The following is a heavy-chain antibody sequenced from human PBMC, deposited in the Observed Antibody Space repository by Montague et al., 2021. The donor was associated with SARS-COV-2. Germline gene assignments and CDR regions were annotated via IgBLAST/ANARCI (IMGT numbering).Heavy chain of an antibody. D-gene: IGHD4-23*01. Sequence: SETLSLTCTVSGGSVSSRSYYWGWIRQSPGKGLEWIGSIYYSGSTHYNPSLKSRVTISVDTSKNQFSLKLSSVTAADTAVYYCARRGDYGGPRFDYWGQGTLVSVSS. V-gene: IGHV4-39*01. CDR2: IYYSGST. CDR1: GGSVSSRSYY. CDR3: ARRGDYGGPRFDY. J-gene: IGHJ4*02.